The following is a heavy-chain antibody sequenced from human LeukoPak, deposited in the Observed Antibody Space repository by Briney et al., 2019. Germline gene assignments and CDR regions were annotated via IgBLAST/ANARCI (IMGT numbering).Heavy chain of an antibody. D-gene: IGHD6-13*01. CDR2: IRDDESNK. CDR3: AKDRAAAGSVYYFDF. CDR1: GFTFTNYG. Sequence: PGGSLRLSCVASGFTFTNYGMHWVRQAPGKGLEWVAFIRDDESNKYHAGSVEGRFTISRDNFKNTLHLQMNSLRAEDTAVYYCAKDRAAAGSVYYFDFWGQGTLVTVSS. J-gene: IGHJ4*02. V-gene: IGHV3-30*02.